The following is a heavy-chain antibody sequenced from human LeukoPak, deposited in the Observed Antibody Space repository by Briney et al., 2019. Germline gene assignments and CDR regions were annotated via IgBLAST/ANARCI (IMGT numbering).Heavy chain of an antibody. J-gene: IGHJ6*02. Sequence: MPSETLSLTCAVYGGSFSGYYWSWIRQPLGKGLEWIGEINHSGSTNYNPSLKRRVTISVDTSKNQFSLKLSSVTAADTAVYYCARIKRVGGSSSAYYYYYGMDVWGQGTTVTVSS. CDR2: INHSGST. V-gene: IGHV4-34*01. D-gene: IGHD6-6*01. CDR1: GGSFSGYY. CDR3: ARIKRVGGSSSAYYYYYGMDV.